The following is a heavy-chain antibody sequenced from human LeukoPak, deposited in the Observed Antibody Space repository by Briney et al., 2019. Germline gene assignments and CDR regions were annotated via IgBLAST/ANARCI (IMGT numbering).Heavy chain of an antibody. CDR3: ARAAEWLRFWESFDY. CDR2: INPNSGGT. Sequence: ASVKVSCKASGYTFTGYCMHWVRQAPGQGLEWMGWINPNSGGTNNAQKFQGRVTMTRDTSISTAYMELSRLRSDDTAVYYCARAAEWLRFWESFDYWGQGTLVTVSS. J-gene: IGHJ4*02. CDR1: GYTFTGYC. D-gene: IGHD5-12*01. V-gene: IGHV1-2*02.